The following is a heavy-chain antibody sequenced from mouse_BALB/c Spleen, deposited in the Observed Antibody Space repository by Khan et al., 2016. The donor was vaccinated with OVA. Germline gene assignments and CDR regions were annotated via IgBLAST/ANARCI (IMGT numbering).Heavy chain of an antibody. CDR2: ISIYSGST. J-gene: IGHJ2*01. CDR1: GYTFTDYA. CDR3: ARPAYDGYYDY. Sequence: QIQLVQSGPELVRPGVSVKISCKGSGYTFTDYAMYWVKQSRSKSLEWIGLISIYSGSTNYNQKFKGKATMTVDKSSSTAYMELARLTSEDSAIXDCARPAYDGYYDYWGQGTTLTVSS. D-gene: IGHD2-3*01. V-gene: IGHV1S137*01.